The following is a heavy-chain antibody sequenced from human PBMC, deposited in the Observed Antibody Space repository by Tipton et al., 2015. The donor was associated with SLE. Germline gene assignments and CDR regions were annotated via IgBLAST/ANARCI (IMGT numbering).Heavy chain of an antibody. CDR3: TRGEVAGDRFYLDY. Sequence: LVQPSQTLSLTCAISGDSVSRNSAAWHWIRQSPSRGLEWLGRTYYRSKWYNDYAVSVKSRITINPDTSKNLFSLQLNSVTPEDTAVYYCTRGEVAGDRFYLDYWGQGTLVTVSS. J-gene: IGHJ4*02. D-gene: IGHD6-19*01. CDR2: TYYRSKWYN. V-gene: IGHV6-1*01. CDR1: GDSVSRNSAA.